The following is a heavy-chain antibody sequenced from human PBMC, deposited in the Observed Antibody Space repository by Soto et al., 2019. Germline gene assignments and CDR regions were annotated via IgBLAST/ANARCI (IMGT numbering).Heavy chain of an antibody. Sequence: GGSLRLSCAASGFTFSSYGMHWVRQAPGKGLEWVAVIWYDGSNKYYADSVKGRFTISRDNSKNTLYLQMNSLKAEDTAVYYCARANDDYYYGMDFSGQGTTVTVSS. D-gene: IGHD1-1*01. CDR2: IWYDGSNK. CDR3: ARANDDYYYGMDF. CDR1: GFTFSSYG. V-gene: IGHV3-33*01. J-gene: IGHJ6*02.